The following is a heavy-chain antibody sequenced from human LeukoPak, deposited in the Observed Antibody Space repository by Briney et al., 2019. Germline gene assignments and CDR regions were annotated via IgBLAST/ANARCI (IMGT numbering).Heavy chain of an antibody. CDR3: ARDRIVVVIAVKNDAFDF. CDR2: ISGSGTI. J-gene: IGHJ3*01. D-gene: IGHD2-21*01. V-gene: IGHV3-48*01. Sequence: GGSLRLSCAASGFTFSDYSMNWVRQAPGKGLEWISYISGSGTIYYADSVKGRFTISRDNAQRLVYLQMNSLRAEDTAVYYCARDRIVVVIAVKNDAFDFWGQGTMVTVSS. CDR1: GFTFSDYS.